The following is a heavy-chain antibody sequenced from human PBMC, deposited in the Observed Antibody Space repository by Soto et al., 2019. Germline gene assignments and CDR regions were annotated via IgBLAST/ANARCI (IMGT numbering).Heavy chain of an antibody. CDR1: GYTFTSYG. CDR3: ARDAPRTMVVVLYP. J-gene: IGHJ5*02. Sequence: QVQLVQSGAEVKKPGASVKVSFKASGYTFTSYGISWVRQAPGQGLEWMGWISANNGNTNYAQKLQGRVTMTTDTXQSTAYMERRSLRSDDTAVYYCARDAPRTMVVVLYPWGQGTLVTVSS. D-gene: IGHD3-22*01. V-gene: IGHV1-18*01. CDR2: ISANNGNT.